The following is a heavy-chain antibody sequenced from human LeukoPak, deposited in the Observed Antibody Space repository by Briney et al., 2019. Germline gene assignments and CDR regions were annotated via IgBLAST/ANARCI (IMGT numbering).Heavy chain of an antibody. J-gene: IGHJ4*02. CDR3: AKANKGITIFGVVNEPADY. Sequence: GGSLRLSCAASGFTFSSYAMSWVRQAPGKGLEWVSAISGSGGSTYYADSVKGRFTISRDNSKNTLYLQMNSLRAEDTAVYYCAKANKGITIFGVVNEPADYWGQGTLVTVSS. CDR1: GFTFSSYA. CDR2: ISGSGGST. D-gene: IGHD3-3*01. V-gene: IGHV3-23*01.